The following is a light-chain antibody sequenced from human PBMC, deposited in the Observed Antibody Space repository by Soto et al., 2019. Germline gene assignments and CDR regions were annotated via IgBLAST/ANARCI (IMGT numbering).Light chain of an antibody. Sequence: LTQSPGTVSLSPGERATLSCRASQRIISNYLAWYQQRPGQAPRLLIYDVSFRATGIPDRFSGSGSGTTFTLTISRLEPEDFAVYYCQHYGTSLLTFGQGTRLEIK. CDR2: DVS. J-gene: IGKJ5*01. CDR1: QRIISNY. V-gene: IGKV3-20*01. CDR3: QHYGTSLLT.